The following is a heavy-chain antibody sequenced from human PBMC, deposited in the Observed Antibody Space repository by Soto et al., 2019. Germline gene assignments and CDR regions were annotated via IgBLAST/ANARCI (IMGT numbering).Heavy chain of an antibody. J-gene: IGHJ5*02. CDR3: AREVAARTLDP. V-gene: IGHV4-59*01. Sequence: SETLSLTCTVSGGSISTYYWSWIRQPPGKGLEWIGYIYYSGSTIYNPSLKSRVTISVDTSKNQFSLKLSSVTAADTAVYYCAREVAARTLDPWGQGTLVTVYS. CDR1: GGSISTYY. CDR2: IYYSGST. D-gene: IGHD6-6*01.